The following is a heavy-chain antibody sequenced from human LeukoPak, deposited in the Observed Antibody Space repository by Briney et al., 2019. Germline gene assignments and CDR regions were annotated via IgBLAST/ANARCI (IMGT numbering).Heavy chain of an antibody. Sequence: ASVKVSCKASGYTFTSYGISWVRKAPGQGLEWMGWISAYNGNTNYAQKLQGRVTMTTDTSTSTAYMELRSLRSDDTAVYYCARDRLLTGYSYGYGYWGQGTLVTVSS. CDR1: GYTFTSYG. CDR3: ARDRLLTGYSYGYGY. J-gene: IGHJ4*02. D-gene: IGHD5-18*01. V-gene: IGHV1-18*01. CDR2: ISAYNGNT.